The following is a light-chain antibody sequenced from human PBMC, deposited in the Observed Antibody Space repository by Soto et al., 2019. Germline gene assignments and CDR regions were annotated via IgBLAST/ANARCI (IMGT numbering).Light chain of an antibody. V-gene: IGKV3-20*01. CDR2: GAS. Sequence: EIVLTQSPGTLSLSPGERATLSCRASQSVSSSYLAWYQQKPGQAPRLLIYGASSRATGIPDRFSGSGSGTAFTLTISRLEPEDFAVYYFQQYGSSPFTFGPGTKVDIK. CDR3: QQYGSSPFT. CDR1: QSVSSSY. J-gene: IGKJ3*01.